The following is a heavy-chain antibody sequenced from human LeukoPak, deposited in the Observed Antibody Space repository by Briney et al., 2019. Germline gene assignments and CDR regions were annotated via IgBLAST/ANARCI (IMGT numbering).Heavy chain of an antibody. Sequence: SVKVSCKASGGTFSSYAISWVRQAPGQGLEWMGGIIPIFGTANYAQKFQGRVTITADESTSTAYMELSSLRSEDTAVYYCAREGQERLLWFGELLSYFDYWGQGTLVTVSS. CDR3: AREGQERLLWFGELLSYFDY. V-gene: IGHV1-69*01. CDR1: GGTFSSYA. J-gene: IGHJ4*02. D-gene: IGHD3-10*01. CDR2: IIPIFGTA.